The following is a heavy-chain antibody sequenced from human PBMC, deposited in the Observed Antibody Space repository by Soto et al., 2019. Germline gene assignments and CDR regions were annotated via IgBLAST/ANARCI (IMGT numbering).Heavy chain of an antibody. D-gene: IGHD4-17*01. Sequence: SETLSLTCTVSGGSISSYYWSWIRQPPGKGLEWIGYMYYSGSTNYNPSLKSRVTTSVDTSKNQFSLKLSSVTAADTAVYYCARHGPNSYGDYFDSWGQGTLVTVSS. CDR2: MYYSGST. CDR3: ARHGPNSYGDYFDS. V-gene: IGHV4-59*08. J-gene: IGHJ4*02. CDR1: GGSISSYY.